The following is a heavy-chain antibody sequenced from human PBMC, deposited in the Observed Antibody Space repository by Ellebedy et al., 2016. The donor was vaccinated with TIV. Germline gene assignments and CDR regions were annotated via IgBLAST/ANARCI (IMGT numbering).Heavy chain of an antibody. D-gene: IGHD3-22*01. CDR2: IYAGGNT. J-gene: IGHJ4*02. CDR1: GFTVSSHY. CDR3: ARIPYYHSSGWVTYFDY. Sequence: GESLKISCAVSGFTVSSHYMTWVRQAPGKGLEWVSIIYAGGNTKYAESVKGRFTISRDSSDNTLYVQMNSLRVDYTAVYYCARIPYYHSSGWVTYFDYWGQGALVTVSS. V-gene: IGHV3-53*01.